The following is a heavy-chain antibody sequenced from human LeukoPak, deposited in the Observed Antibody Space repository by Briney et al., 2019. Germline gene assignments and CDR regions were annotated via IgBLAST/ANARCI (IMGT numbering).Heavy chain of an antibody. CDR1: GGTFSSYA. D-gene: IGHD6-13*01. CDR2: IIPIFGTA. V-gene: IGHV1-69*13. Sequence: GASVKVSCKASGGTFSSYAISWVRQAPRQGLEWMGGIIPIFGTANYAQKFQGRVTITADESTSTAYMELSSLRSEDTAVYYCARHGAAAVLLFDYWGQGTLVTVSS. J-gene: IGHJ4*02. CDR3: ARHGAAAVLLFDY.